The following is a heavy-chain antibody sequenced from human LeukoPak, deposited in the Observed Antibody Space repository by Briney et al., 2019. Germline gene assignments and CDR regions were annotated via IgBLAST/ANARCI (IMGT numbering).Heavy chain of an antibody. Sequence: ASVKVSCKVSGYALTELSMHWVRQAPGKGLEWMGGFDPEDGETIYAQKFQGRVTMTEDTSTDTAYMELSSLRSEDTAVYYCATDEGRYDFWSGYYHYGMDVWGQGTTVIVSS. CDR3: ATDEGRYDFWSGYYHYGMDV. D-gene: IGHD3-3*01. CDR1: GYALTELS. J-gene: IGHJ6*02. CDR2: FDPEDGET. V-gene: IGHV1-24*01.